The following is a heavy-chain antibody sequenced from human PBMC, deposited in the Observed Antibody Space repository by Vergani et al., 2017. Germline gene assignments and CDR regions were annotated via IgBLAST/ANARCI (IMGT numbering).Heavy chain of an antibody. CDR3: VYXKTECGTTGCFYPFYYYYYMDV. J-gene: IGHJ6*03. CDR1: GFSLNTRGVS. Sequence: QLPLQASGPTLVTPTQTLTLTCTFSGFSLNTRGVSVAWIRQPPGKALDWLALIYWNDDQHYSPSLNNRVTITKDTSKNQVVLTMTNMDYVDTGTYYCVYXKTECGTTGCFYPFYYYYYMDVWGKGTTVTVSS. CDR2: IYWNDDQ. V-gene: IGHV2-5*04. D-gene: IGHD1-7*01.